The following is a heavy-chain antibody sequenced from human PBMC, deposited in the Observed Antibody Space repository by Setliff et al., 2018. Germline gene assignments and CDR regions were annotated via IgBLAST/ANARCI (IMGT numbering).Heavy chain of an antibody. CDR3: ARDNTIVGATDY. J-gene: IGHJ4*02. CDR1: GGSFSDYY. CDR2: INHSGST. Sequence: SETLSLTCTVYGGSFSDYYWGWVRQPPGKGLEWIGEINHSGSTNYIPSLKSRLTIPADTSTNHFSLKLTSVTAADTAVYYCARDNTIVGATDYWGQGALVTVSS. V-gene: IGHV4-34*01. D-gene: IGHD1-26*01.